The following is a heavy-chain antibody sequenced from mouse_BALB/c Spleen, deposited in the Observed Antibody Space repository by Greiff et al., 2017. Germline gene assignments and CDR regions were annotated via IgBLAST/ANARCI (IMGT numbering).Heavy chain of an antibody. CDR3: ARGVRHAMDY. D-gene: IGHD2-14*01. V-gene: IGHV14-1*02. CDR1: GFNIKDYY. J-gene: IGHJ4*01. CDR2: IDPENGNT. Sequence: EVQLQQSGAELVRPGALVKLSCKASGFNIKDYYMHWVKQRPEQGLEWIGWIDPENGNTIYGPKFQGKASITADTSSNTAYLQLSSLTSEDTAVYYCARGVRHAMDYWGQGTSVTVSS.